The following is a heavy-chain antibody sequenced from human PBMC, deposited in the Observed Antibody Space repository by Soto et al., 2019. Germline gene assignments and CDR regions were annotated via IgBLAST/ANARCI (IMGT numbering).Heavy chain of an antibody. V-gene: IGHV1-18*01. D-gene: IGHD3-3*01. CDR2: ISAYNGNT. Sequence: ASVKVACKASGYTFTSYGISWVLQAPGQGLEWMGWISAYNGNTNYAQKLQGRVTMTTDTSTSTAYMELRSLRSDDTAVYYCARRDYDFWSGYSRRGMDVWGQGTTVTVSS. CDR1: GYTFTSYG. J-gene: IGHJ6*02. CDR3: ARRDYDFWSGYSRRGMDV.